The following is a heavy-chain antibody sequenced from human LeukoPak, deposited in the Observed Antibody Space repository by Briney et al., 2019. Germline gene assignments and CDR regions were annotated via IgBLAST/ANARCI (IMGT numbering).Heavy chain of an antibody. D-gene: IGHD3-10*02. CDR2: ISSSGSTI. CDR1: RFIFSRN. V-gene: IGHV3-48*03. CDR3: AELGITMIGGV. Sequence: GGSLRLSCVASRFIFSRNMNWVRQAPGKGLEWVSYISSSGSTIYYADSVKGRFTISRDNAKNSLYLQMNSLRAEDTAVYYCAELGITMIGGVWGKGTTVTIPS. J-gene: IGHJ6*04.